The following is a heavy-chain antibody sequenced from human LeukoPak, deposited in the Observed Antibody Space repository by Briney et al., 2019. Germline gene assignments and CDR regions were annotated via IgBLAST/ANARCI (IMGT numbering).Heavy chain of an antibody. V-gene: IGHV3-21*04. J-gene: IGHJ6*02. CDR3: ARDRKEVTISGVVIIPGVGMDV. Sequence: KAGGSLRLSCAASGFTFSSYSMNWVRQAPGKGLEWVSSISSSSSYIYYADSVRGRFTISRDNAKNSLYLQMNSLGAEDTAVYYCARDRKEVTISGVVIIPGVGMDVWGQGTTVTVSS. D-gene: IGHD3-3*01. CDR1: GFTFSSYS. CDR2: ISSSSSYI.